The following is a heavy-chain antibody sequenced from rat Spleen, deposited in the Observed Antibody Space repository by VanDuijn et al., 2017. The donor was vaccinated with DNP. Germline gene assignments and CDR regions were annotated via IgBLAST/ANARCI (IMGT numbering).Heavy chain of an antibody. Sequence: EVQLVESGGGLVQPGKSLKLSCAASGFTFSAYYMAWVRQAPAKGLEWVAYIGSPAYAPYHGDSVKGRFTISRDNAKSILYLQMNSLRSEDMATYYCARHALSTFDYWGQGVMVTVSS. V-gene: IGHV5-22*01. CDR2: IGSPAYAP. J-gene: IGHJ2*01. CDR1: GFTFSAYY. D-gene: IGHD1-2*01. CDR3: ARHALSTFDY.